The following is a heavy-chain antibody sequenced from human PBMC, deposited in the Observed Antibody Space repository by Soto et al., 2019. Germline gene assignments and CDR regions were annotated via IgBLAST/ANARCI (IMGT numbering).Heavy chain of an antibody. D-gene: IGHD5-12*01. CDR1: GFTFSSYS. J-gene: IGHJ4*02. CDR2: ISSSSSYI. CDR3: ARDQPPDFLGYSGYEFDY. Sequence: EVQLMESGGGLVKPGGSLRLSCAASGFTFSSYSMNWVRQAPGKGLEWVSSISSSSSYIYYADSVKGRFTISRDNAKNSLYLQMNSLRAEDTAVYYCARDQPPDFLGYSGYEFDYWGLGTLVTVSS. V-gene: IGHV3-21*01.